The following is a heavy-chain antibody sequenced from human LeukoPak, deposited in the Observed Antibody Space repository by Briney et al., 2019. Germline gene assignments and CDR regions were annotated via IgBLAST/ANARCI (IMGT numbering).Heavy chain of an antibody. CDR2: IYYSGST. CDR3: ARYRSYGVYYFDY. Sequence: PSETLSLTCTVSGGSISSGDYYWSWARQPPGKGLEWIGYIYYSGSTYYNPSLKSRVTISVDTSKNQFSLKLSSVTAADTAVYYCARYRSYGVYYFDYWGQGTLVTVSS. J-gene: IGHJ4*02. CDR1: GGSISSGDYY. V-gene: IGHV4-30-4*01. D-gene: IGHD5-18*01.